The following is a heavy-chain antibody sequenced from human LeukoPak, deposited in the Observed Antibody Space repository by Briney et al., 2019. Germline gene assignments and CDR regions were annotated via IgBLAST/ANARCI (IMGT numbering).Heavy chain of an antibody. CDR2: INPSGGST. V-gene: IGHV1-46*01. Sequence: GASVKVSCKASGYTFTSYYMHWVRQAPGQGLEWMGIINPSGGSTSYAQKFQGRVTMTGDTSTSTVYMELSSLRSEDTAVYYCARDGPDYGGNSGPSYWGQGTLVTVSS. CDR3: ARDGPDYGGNSGPSY. D-gene: IGHD4-23*01. J-gene: IGHJ4*02. CDR1: GYTFTSYY.